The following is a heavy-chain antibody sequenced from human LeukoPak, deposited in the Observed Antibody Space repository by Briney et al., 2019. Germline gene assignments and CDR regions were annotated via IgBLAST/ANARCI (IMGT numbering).Heavy chain of an antibody. D-gene: IGHD1-26*01. J-gene: IGHJ6*02. Sequence: PSETLSLTCTVSGVSIRSYFWSWIRQPPGKGLEWIGYIDYSGSTNYNPSLKCRVTISVDTSKNQFSLNLSSVTAADTAVYYCARDRTEIVGTTLYYYYGIDVWGQGTTVTVSS. CDR1: GVSIRSYF. CDR3: ARDRTEIVGTTLYYYYGIDV. V-gene: IGHV4-59*01. CDR2: IDYSGST.